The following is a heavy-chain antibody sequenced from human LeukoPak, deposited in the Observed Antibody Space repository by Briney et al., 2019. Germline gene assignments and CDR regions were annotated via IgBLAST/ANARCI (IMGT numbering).Heavy chain of an antibody. CDR1: RFTFSSYS. CDR2: ISKDGSIT. Sequence: AGGSLRLSCAASRFTFSSYSMHWVRQAPGKGLEWVALISKDGSITFYADSVKGRFTISRDNSKNTLYLQINSLGTEDTSVYFCARESYGDFYFDYWGQGTLVTVSS. D-gene: IGHD4-17*01. CDR3: ARESYGDFYFDY. V-gene: IGHV3-30*04. J-gene: IGHJ4*02.